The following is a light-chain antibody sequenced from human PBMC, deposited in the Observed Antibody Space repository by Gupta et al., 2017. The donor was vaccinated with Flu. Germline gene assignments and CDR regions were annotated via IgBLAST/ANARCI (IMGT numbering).Light chain of an antibody. V-gene: IGKV1-5*03. CDR2: KTS. J-gene: IGKJ1*01. CDR1: QSISYW. Sequence: DIQMTQSPSTLSTSIGDTVTITCRASQSISYWLAWYHQKPGKAPNLLIYKTSTVESGVPSRFSGSGSGTEFTLTISSRQPDDFATYYCQHKNSSPWTFGQGTKVEVK. CDR3: QHKNSSPWT.